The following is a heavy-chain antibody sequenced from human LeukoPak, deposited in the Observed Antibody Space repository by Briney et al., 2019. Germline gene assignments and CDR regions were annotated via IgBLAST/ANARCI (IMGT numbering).Heavy chain of an antibody. D-gene: IGHD2-2*01. CDR3: ATRSTSWVAFDI. CDR2: IYYSGST. Sequence: SETLSLTCTVSGGSISSYYWSWIRQPPGKGLEWIGYIYYSGSTNYNPSLKSRVTISVDTSKNQFSLKLSSVTAADTAVYYCATRSTSWVAFDIWGQGTMVTVSS. CDR1: GGSISSYY. V-gene: IGHV4-59*08. J-gene: IGHJ3*02.